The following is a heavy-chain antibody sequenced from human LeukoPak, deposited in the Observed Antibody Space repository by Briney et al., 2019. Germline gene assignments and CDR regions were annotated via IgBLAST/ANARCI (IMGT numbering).Heavy chain of an antibody. CDR3: ARGHYGMGV. Sequence: EGSLRLSCEASGFTFSTHWMTWVRQAPGKGLEWVASINPDGSEKYYVDSVKGRFTFSRDNAQESLYLQMNSLTAEDAAVYYCARGHYGMGVWSQGTTVTVSS. CDR1: GFTFSTHW. V-gene: IGHV3-7*05. CDR2: INPDGSEK. J-gene: IGHJ6*02.